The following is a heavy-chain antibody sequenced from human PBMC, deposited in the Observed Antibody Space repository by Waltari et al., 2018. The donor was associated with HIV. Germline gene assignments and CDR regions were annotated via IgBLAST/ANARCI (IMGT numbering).Heavy chain of an antibody. Sequence: QVHLVESGGGVVQPGRSLRLSCSASGFTLRSFAMHWVRQSPGKGLEWVALISYDGSAKYYADSVKGRFTISRDNSKNTLYLQMKNLGTDDTAVFFCARDSTSMVSYFDYWGRGILVTVSS. J-gene: IGHJ4*02. CDR1: GFTLRSFA. CDR3: ARDSTSMVSYFDY. D-gene: IGHD5-18*01. V-gene: IGHV3-30-3*01. CDR2: ISYDGSAK.